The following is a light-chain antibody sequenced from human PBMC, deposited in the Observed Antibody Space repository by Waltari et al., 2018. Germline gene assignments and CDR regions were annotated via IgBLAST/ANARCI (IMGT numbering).Light chain of an antibody. CDR2: AAS. J-gene: IGKJ2*03. Sequence: IQMTQSPSALSASVGDRFPISCRASQNIYSNLAWYQQKPGKAPKLLIYAASSWQSGIPSRFSGSGSGTDFTLTISSLQPEDSAAYYCQHYYDNPYSFGQGTKVEIK. CDR1: QNIYSN. V-gene: IGKV1-6*01. CDR3: QHYYDNPYS.